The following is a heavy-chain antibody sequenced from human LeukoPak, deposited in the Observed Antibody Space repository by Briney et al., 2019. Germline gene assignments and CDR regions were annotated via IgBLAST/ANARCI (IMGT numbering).Heavy chain of an antibody. CDR1: GFTFSNAW. J-gene: IGHJ4*02. CDR2: IYGDDNT. V-gene: IGHV3-53*04. CDR3: AKSGRGSSTDYLDY. D-gene: IGHD2-2*01. Sequence: GGSLRLSCAASGFTFSNAWMSWVREAPGKGLEWVSLIYGDDNTRYADSVKGRFTISRHHSKNTLYLQMNSLRPDDTAVYYCAKSGRGSSTDYLDYWGQGTLVTVSS.